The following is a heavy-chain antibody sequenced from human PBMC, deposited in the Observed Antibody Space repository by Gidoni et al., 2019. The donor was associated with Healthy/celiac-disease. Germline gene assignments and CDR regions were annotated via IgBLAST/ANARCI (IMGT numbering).Heavy chain of an antibody. CDR3: AKDQGDYDFWSGYYTGGYYYGMDV. CDR1: GFTFSSYA. Sequence: EVQLVESGGGLVQPGGSLRLSCAASGFTFSSYAMSWVRQAPGKGRGWVSAISGSGGSTYYADSVKGRFTISRDNSKNTLYLQMNSLRAEDTAVYYCAKDQGDYDFWSGYYTGGYYYGMDVWGQGTTVTVSS. J-gene: IGHJ6*02. D-gene: IGHD3-3*01. CDR2: ISGSGGST. V-gene: IGHV3-23*04.